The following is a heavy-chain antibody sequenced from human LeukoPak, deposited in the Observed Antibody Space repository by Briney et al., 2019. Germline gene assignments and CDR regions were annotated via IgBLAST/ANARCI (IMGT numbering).Heavy chain of an antibody. V-gene: IGHV3-7*03. J-gene: IGHJ4*02. CDR3: AGGTGFIIKD. CDR2: IKQDGSEK. Sequence: GGSLRLSCAASGFTFSTYWMSWVRQAPGKGLEWVANIKQDGSEKNYVDSVKGRFTISRDNAKNSLYLQMNNLRVEDTAMYYCAGGTGFIIKDWGQGTLVTVSS. CDR1: GFTFSTYW. D-gene: IGHD3-9*01.